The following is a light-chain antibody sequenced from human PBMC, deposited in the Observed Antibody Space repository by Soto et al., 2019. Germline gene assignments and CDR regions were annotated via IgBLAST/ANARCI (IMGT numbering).Light chain of an antibody. V-gene: IGKV3-11*01. Sequence: IVLAQSPATLALAPGERATLSGRANQSVSSYLAWYQQKPGQAPRLLIYDASNRATGIPARFSGSGSGTDFTLTISSLEPEDFAVYYCQQRSNWPLTFGGGTKVDIK. J-gene: IGKJ4*01. CDR1: QSVSSY. CDR3: QQRSNWPLT. CDR2: DAS.